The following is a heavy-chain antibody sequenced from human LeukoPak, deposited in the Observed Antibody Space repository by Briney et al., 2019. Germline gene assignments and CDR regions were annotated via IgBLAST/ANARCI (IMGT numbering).Heavy chain of an antibody. V-gene: IGHV3-49*04. CDR1: GFTFDDYA. CDR3: TRGTSGYYTSADY. CDR2: VRSKAYGGTT. D-gene: IGHD3-22*01. J-gene: IGHJ4*01. Sequence: GGSLRLSCTASGFTFDDYAMSWVRQAPGKGLEWVGFVRSKAYGGTTQYAASVKGRFTISRDDSRSIAYLQMNSLKTDDTAVYYCTRGTSGYYTSADYWGHGTLVTVSS.